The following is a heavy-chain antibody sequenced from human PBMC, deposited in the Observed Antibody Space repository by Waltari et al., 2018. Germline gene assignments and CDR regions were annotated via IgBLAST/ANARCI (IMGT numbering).Heavy chain of an antibody. CDR3: ARESIRSGFYYGSGRFDY. CDR1: NGSISRYY. CDR2: IHGSVNT. D-gene: IGHD3-10*01. Sequence: QVQLQESGPGLVKSSETLSLTCTGSNGSISRYYWSWVRQPAGKGLEWIGRIHGSVNTQYTPPLTSRVAMAVDTSKHQFSLKVYSVTAADTAVYYCARESIRSGFYYGSGRFDYWGQGTLVTVSS. V-gene: IGHV4-4*07. J-gene: IGHJ4*02.